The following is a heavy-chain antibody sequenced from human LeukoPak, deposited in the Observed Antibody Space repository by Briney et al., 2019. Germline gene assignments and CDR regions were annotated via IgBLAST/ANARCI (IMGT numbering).Heavy chain of an antibody. CDR2: IYTSDDI. Sequence: SETLSLTCTVSGGSITGYYWSWIRRPAGKGLEWIAGIYTSDDINYNPSLKSRVTLSVDTSKNQFSLNLKSVTAADMAVYYCARETVGYCSGGPCPYYFDSWGQGTLVTVSS. D-gene: IGHD2-15*01. J-gene: IGHJ4*02. V-gene: IGHV4-4*07. CDR3: ARETVGYCSGGPCPYYFDS. CDR1: GGSITGYY.